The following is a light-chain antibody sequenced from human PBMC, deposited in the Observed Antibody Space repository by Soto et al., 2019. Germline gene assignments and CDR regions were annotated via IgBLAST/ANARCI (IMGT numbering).Light chain of an antibody. CDR3: SSYTSSSTRG. Sequence: QSALTQPASVSGSPGQSITISCTGTSSDVGGYNYVSWYQQHPGKAPKLMIYDVSHRPSGISNRFSGSKSGNTASLTISGLQAEDEADYYCSSYTSSSTRGFGTGTKVTVL. CDR2: DVS. J-gene: IGLJ1*01. V-gene: IGLV2-14*03. CDR1: SSDVGGYNY.